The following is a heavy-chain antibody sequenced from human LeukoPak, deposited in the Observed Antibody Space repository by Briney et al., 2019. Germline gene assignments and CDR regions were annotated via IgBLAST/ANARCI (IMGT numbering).Heavy chain of an antibody. CDR3: ARERCSGGSCYFDY. J-gene: IGHJ4*02. V-gene: IGHV1-69*01. CDR2: IIPIFGTA. D-gene: IGHD2-15*01. Sequence: SVKVSCKASGGTFSSYAIGWVRQAPGQGLEWMGGIIPIFGTANYAQKFQGRVTITADESTSTAYMELSSLRSEDTAVYYCARERCSGGSCYFDYWGQGTLVTVSS. CDR1: GGTFSSYA.